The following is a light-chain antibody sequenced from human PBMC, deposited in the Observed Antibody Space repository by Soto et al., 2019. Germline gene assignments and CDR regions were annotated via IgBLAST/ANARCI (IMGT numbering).Light chain of an antibody. Sequence: EFVLTQSPGTLSLSPWERATLSCRASQSVSRSDLAWYQQRPGQAPRLLIYGASSRATGIPGRFSGSGSGTDFTLTISRLEPEDFAVYYCQQYGSSPLTFGGGTKVDIK. CDR3: QQYGSSPLT. CDR1: QSVSRSD. J-gene: IGKJ4*01. CDR2: GAS. V-gene: IGKV3-20*01.